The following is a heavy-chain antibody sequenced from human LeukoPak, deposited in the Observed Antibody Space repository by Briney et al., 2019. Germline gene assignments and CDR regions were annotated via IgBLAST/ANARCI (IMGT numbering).Heavy chain of an antibody. Sequence: PGGSLRLSXAASGFTFDDYGMSWVRQAPGKGLEWLSGINWNGGSTCYADSVKGRFTISRDNAKNSLYLQMNSLRAEDTALYYCARDLYYGSGSPSYWGQGTLVTVSS. D-gene: IGHD3-10*01. V-gene: IGHV3-20*04. CDR3: ARDLYYGSGSPSY. CDR2: INWNGGST. CDR1: GFTFDDYG. J-gene: IGHJ4*02.